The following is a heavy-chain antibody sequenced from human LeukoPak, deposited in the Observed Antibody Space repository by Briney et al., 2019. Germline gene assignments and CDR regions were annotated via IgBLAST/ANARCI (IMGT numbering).Heavy chain of an antibody. CDR1: GGSVGSGSYY. V-gene: IGHV4-61*01. Sequence: SETLSLTCTVSGGSVGSGSYYWSWIRQPPGKGLEWIGFIYYSGSTNYNPSLKSRVSISVDTSKNQFSLKLSSVTAADTAVYYCARELVGLGYFDYWGQGTLVTVS. CDR2: IYYSGST. J-gene: IGHJ4*02. D-gene: IGHD1-26*01. CDR3: ARELVGLGYFDY.